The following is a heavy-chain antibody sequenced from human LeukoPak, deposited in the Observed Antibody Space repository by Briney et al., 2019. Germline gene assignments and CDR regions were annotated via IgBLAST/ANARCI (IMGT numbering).Heavy chain of an antibody. V-gene: IGHV1-69*06. CDR1: GGTFSSYA. Sequence: SVKVSCKASGGTFSSYAISWVRQAPGQGLEWMGGIIPIFGTANYAQKFQGRVTITADKSTSTAYMELSSLRAEDTAVYYCAKDIRSSYYYDSSGYPPDAFDIWGQGTMVTVSS. J-gene: IGHJ3*02. CDR3: AKDIRSSYYYDSSGYPPDAFDI. CDR2: IIPIFGTA. D-gene: IGHD3-22*01.